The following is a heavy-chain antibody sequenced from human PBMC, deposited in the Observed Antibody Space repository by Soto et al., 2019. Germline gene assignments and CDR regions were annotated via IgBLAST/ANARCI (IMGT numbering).Heavy chain of an antibody. CDR1: GDSIRTSAYY. J-gene: IGHJ4*02. CDR3: GRHPLRGGGVPF. D-gene: IGHD2-8*01. V-gene: IGHV4-39*01. Sequence: SETLSLTCTVSGDSIRTSAYYWGWIRHPPGKVLEWIGRVDYRVATFYSPSLKIRVTISVDTSKNQFSLRLHSVTAADTALYYSGRHPLRGGGVPFWGRGTLVTVSS. CDR2: VDYRVAT.